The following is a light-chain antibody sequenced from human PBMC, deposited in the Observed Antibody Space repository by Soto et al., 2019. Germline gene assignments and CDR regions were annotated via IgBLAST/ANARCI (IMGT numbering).Light chain of an antibody. CDR2: DVT. CDR3: SSYTSSSTRV. J-gene: IGLJ1*01. CDR1: SSDVGGYNY. V-gene: IGLV2-14*01. Sequence: QSALTQPAPVSGSPRLSITFSCTRTSSDVGGYNYVSWYQQHPGKAPKLMIYDVTNRPSGVSNRFSGSKSGNTDSLTISGPQAEEEADYDCSSYTSSSTRVFGAGTKGT.